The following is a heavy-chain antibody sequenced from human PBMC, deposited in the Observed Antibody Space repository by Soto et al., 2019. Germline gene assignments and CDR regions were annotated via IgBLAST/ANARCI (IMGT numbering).Heavy chain of an antibody. CDR2: IKEDGSEK. D-gene: IGHD3-9*01. Sequence: EVQLVDSGGGLVQPGESLKLSCTTSGFTFRNYWMRWVRQSPERGLEWVASIKEDGSEKYYLDSVKGRFIISRDNAKNSMYLQMNSLRDEDTAVDYCARGRDWAFDYWGQGTLVTVSS. V-gene: IGHV3-7*04. CDR3: ARGRDWAFDY. CDR1: GFTFRNYW. J-gene: IGHJ4*02.